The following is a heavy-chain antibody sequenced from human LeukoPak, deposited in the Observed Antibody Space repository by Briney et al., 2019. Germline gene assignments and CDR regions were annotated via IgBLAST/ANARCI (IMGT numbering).Heavy chain of an antibody. CDR2: IDAVNGNT. V-gene: IGHV1-3*03. Sequence: GASVKVSCKASGYTFTSYAVHWVRQAPGQRLEWMGWIDAVNGNTKYSQEFQGRVTFTRDTSAATAYMELRGLRSEDMAVYFCAKGDGHYYGTGTYSYYIDVWGKGTTVIVSS. CDR1: GYTFTSYA. D-gene: IGHD3-10*01. J-gene: IGHJ6*03. CDR3: AKGDGHYYGTGTYSYYIDV.